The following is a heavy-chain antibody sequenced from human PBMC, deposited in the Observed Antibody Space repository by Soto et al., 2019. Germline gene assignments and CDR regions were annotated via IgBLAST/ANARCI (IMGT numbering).Heavy chain of an antibody. V-gene: IGHV4-39*01. CDR3: ATHGDAATYYYGSGSSY. CDR2: IYYSGST. Sequence: SETLSLTCTVSGGSISSSSYYWGWIRQPPGKGLEWIGSIYYSGSTYYNPSLKSRVTISVDTSKNQFSLKLSSVTAADTAVYYCATHGDAATYYYGSGSSYWGQGTLVTVSS. CDR1: GGSISSSSYY. D-gene: IGHD3-10*01. J-gene: IGHJ4*02.